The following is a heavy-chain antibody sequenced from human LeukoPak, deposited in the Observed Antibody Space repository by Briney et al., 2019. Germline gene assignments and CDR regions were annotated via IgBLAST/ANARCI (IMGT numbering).Heavy chain of an antibody. CDR3: AKGLRSDF. J-gene: IGHJ4*02. Sequence: RGASAKVSCKASGYTFNHYDVNWARQAIAQGLEWMGWMNPKSGTRVYAQKSQGRVTMTSDSYIHTAYMELTSLTSDDTAVYYCAKGLRSDFWGQGTLVIVSS. V-gene: IGHV1-8*01. D-gene: IGHD3-16*02. CDR2: MNPKSGTR. CDR1: GYTFNHYD.